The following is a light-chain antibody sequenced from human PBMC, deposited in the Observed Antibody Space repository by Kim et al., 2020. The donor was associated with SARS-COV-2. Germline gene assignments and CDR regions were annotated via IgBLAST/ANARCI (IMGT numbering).Light chain of an antibody. CDR3: QEYKSNSWT. CDR1: QSISIW. V-gene: IGKV1-5*01. J-gene: IGKJ1*01. CDR2: DAS. Sequence: DIQMTQSPSTLSASVGDRVTITCRTSQSISIWLAWYQQKPGKAPSLLIYDASILESGVPSRFRGSGSGTEFTLTISGLQPDDFATYYCQEYKSNSWTFGQGTKLEI.